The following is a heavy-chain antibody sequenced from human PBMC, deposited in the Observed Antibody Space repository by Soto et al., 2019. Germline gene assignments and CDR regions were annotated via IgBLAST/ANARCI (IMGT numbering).Heavy chain of an antibody. J-gene: IGHJ3*02. CDR2: IKSKTDGGTT. CDR3: TTGLPYDSSGYYPLDAFDI. Sequence: PGGSLRLSCAASGFTFSNAWMNWVRQAPGKGLEWVGRIKSKTDGGTTDYAAPVKGRFTISRDDSKNTLYLQMNSLKTEDTAVYYCTTGLPYDSSGYYPLDAFDIWGQGTMVT. CDR1: GFTFSNAW. V-gene: IGHV3-15*07. D-gene: IGHD3-22*01.